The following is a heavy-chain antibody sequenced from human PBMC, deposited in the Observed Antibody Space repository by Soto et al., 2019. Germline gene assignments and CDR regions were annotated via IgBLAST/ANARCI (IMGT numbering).Heavy chain of an antibody. V-gene: IGHV3-21*04. J-gene: IGHJ5*02. CDR1: GFTFSTYS. D-gene: IGHD3-16*01. CDR3: AKGLSWKSYGHWSGR. CDR2: ISSSSSYI. Sequence: GALRVSCAASGFTFSTYSMNWVRQAPGKGLEWVSSISSSSSYIYYADSVKGRFTISRDNAKNTLYLQLNSLRAEDTAVYYCAKGLSWKSYGHWSGRWDQGTLGTV.